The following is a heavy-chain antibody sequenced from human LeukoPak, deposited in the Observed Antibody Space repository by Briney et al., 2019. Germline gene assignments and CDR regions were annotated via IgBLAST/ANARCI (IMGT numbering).Heavy chain of an antibody. CDR1: GYSITSGFS. D-gene: IGHD3-16*01. V-gene: IGHV4-38-2*02. CDR2: ISHSGTT. CDR3: AREGAVPGIDP. J-gene: IGHJ5*02. Sequence: SETLPLTCAVSGYSITSGFSWGWIRQPPGKGLEWIGTISHSGTTDYKSTLESRLTISMDTSKNLFSLRLTSVTAADTAVYYCAREGAVPGIDPWGQGTLVTVSS.